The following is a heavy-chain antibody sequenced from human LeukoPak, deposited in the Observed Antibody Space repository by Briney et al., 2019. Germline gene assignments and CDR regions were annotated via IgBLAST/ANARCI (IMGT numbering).Heavy chain of an antibody. J-gene: IGHJ4*02. CDR3: AREHGDYVFDY. CDR2: ISSSSSYI. Sequence: KPGGSLRLSCAASGFTFSSYSMNCVRQAPGKGLEWVSSISSSSSYIYYADSVKGRFTISRDNAKNSLYLQMNSLRAEDTAVYYCAREHGDYVFDYWGQGTLVTVSS. CDR1: GFTFSSYS. V-gene: IGHV3-21*01. D-gene: IGHD4-17*01.